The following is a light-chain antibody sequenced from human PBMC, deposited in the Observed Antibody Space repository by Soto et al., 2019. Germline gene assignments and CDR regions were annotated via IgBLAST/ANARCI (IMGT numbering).Light chain of an antibody. CDR1: QSLLHSNGYNY. CDR2: LGS. CDR3: MQALQTPWT. V-gene: IGKV2-28*01. Sequence: DIVMTQSPLSLPVTPGEPASISCRSSQSLLHSNGYNYSDWYLQKPGQSPQLLIYLGSNRASGVPDRFSGSGSGTDFTLKISRVEAKDVGVYYCMQALQTPWTFGQGTKVEIK. J-gene: IGKJ1*01.